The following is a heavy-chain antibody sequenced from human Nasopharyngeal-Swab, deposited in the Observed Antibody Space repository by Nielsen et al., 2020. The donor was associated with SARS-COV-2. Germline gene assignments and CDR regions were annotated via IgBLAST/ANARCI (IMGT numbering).Heavy chain of an antibody. J-gene: IGHJ4*02. Sequence: SETLSLTCAAYGGSFSGYYWSWIRQPPGKGLEWIGEINHSGSTNYNPSLKSRVTISVDTSKNQFSLKLSSVTAADTAVYYCARAGRDSGSYFLPFGYWGQGTLVTVSS. V-gene: IGHV4-34*01. CDR3: ARAGRDSGSYFLPFGY. CDR1: GGSFSGYY. D-gene: IGHD1-26*01. CDR2: INHSGST.